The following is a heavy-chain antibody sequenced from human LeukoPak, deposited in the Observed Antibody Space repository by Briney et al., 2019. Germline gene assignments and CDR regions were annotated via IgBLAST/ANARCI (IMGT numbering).Heavy chain of an antibody. Sequence: PGGSLRLSCAASGFTFSSYWMQWVRQAPGKGLVWVSRINSDGSSASYADSVKGRFTISRDNAKNTLDLQMNSLRAEDTAVYYCARHLTYGGWNSWGQGTLVTVSS. V-gene: IGHV3-74*01. D-gene: IGHD4-23*01. CDR1: GFTFSSYW. J-gene: IGHJ4*02. CDR2: INSDGSSA. CDR3: ARHLTYGGWNS.